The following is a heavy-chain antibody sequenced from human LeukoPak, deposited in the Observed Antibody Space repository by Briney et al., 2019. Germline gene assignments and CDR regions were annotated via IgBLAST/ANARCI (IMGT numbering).Heavy chain of an antibody. D-gene: IGHD2-2*01. V-gene: IGHV4-38-2*01. CDR2: IYHSGSS. CDR3: ARLVVVPAALAFDY. CDR1: GYSISSGYY. J-gene: IGHJ4*02. Sequence: SETLSLTCAVSGYSISSGYYWAWIRQPPGQGLEWIGIIYHSGSSYYNPSLKSRVTLAVDTSKNQFSLKLSSVTAADTAVYYCARLVVVPAALAFDYWGQGTLVTVSS.